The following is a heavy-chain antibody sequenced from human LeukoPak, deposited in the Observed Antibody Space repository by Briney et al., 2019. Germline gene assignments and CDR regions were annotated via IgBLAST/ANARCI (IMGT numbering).Heavy chain of an antibody. V-gene: IGHV3-23*01. CDR1: GFTFSSYA. CDR2: ISGSGGST. J-gene: IGHJ4*02. CDR3: AKDPNYDSSGYTFDY. Sequence: PGGSLRLSCAASGFTFSSYAMSWVRQAPGKGLEWVSAISGSGGSTYYADSVKGRFTISRYNSKNTLYLQMNSLRAEDTAVYYCAKDPNYDSSGYTFDYWGQGTLVTVSS. D-gene: IGHD3-22*01.